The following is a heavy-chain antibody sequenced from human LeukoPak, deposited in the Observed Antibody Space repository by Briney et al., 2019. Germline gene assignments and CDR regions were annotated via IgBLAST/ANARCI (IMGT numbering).Heavy chain of an antibody. CDR3: AKKTVVVVPAATQFDY. CDR2: ISGSGGST. J-gene: IGHJ4*02. V-gene: IGHV3-23*01. Sequence: PGGSLRLSCAASGFTFSSYAMSWVRQAPGRGLEWVSAISGSGGSTYYADSVKGRFTISRDNSKNTLYLQMNSLRAEDTAVYYCAKKTVVVVPAATQFDYWGQGTLVTISS. CDR1: GFTFSSYA. D-gene: IGHD2-2*01.